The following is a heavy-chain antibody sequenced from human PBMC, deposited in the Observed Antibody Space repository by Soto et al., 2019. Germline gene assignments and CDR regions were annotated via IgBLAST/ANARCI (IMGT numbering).Heavy chain of an antibody. J-gene: IGHJ4*02. CDR1: GYTFTSYA. CDR2: INAGNGNT. Sequence: ASVKVSCKASGYTFTSYAMHWVRQAPGQRLEWMGWINAGNGNTKYSQKFQGRVTITRDTSASTAYMDLSSLRSEDTAVYYCARDPPDTAMAPFDYWGQGTLVTVSS. V-gene: IGHV1-3*01. CDR3: ARDPPDTAMAPFDY. D-gene: IGHD5-18*01.